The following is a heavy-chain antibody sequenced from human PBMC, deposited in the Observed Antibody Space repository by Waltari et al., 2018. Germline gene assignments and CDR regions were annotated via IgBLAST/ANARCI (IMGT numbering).Heavy chain of an antibody. Sequence: QVQFVESGGDVVQPGRSLRLSCAASGFTLRTFGIHWVRQAPGKGLEWLDLISVYENIVYYAASVKGRLTGSRDNSKNTAYVQMTGLKPDDTGVYCCARDGSGWYPGDYWGQGTLVTVSS. CDR1: GFTLRTFG. D-gene: IGHD6-19*01. CDR2: ISVYENIV. J-gene: IGHJ4*02. V-gene: IGHV3-30*01. CDR3: ARDGSGWYPGDY.